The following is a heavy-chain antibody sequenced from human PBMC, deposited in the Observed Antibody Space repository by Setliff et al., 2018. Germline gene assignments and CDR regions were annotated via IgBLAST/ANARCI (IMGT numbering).Heavy chain of an antibody. J-gene: IGHJ4*02. Sequence: SETLSLTCTVSGGSVGNSYYYWNWIRQPAGKGLEWIGSLYRSGSTYYNPPLKSRVTISVDRSKIQFSLKLSSLTAADTAVYYCAALPLEIYPVGPPDCWGQGTLVTVSS. D-gene: IGHD3-16*02. CDR3: AALPLEIYPVGPPDC. V-gene: IGHV4-61*10. CDR2: LYRSGST. CDR1: GGSVGNSYYY.